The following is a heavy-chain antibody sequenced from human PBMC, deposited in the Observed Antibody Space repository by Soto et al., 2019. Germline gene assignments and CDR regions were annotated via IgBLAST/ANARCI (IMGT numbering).Heavy chain of an antibody. D-gene: IGHD6-6*01. CDR2: ITGGGNT. Sequence: EVQLLESGGGLVQPGGSLRLSCAASGFTFTNYAMNWVRQAPAKWLEWVSAITGGGNTYYADSVKGRFTISRDSFESTLYLQMNSLKAEDTAVYYCAKVPWGSSRTGGFDFWGQGSLVTVSS. CDR3: AKVPWGSSRTGGFDF. CDR1: GFTFTNYA. V-gene: IGHV3-23*01. J-gene: IGHJ4*02.